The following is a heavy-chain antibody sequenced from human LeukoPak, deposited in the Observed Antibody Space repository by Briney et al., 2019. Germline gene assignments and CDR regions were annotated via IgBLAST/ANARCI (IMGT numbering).Heavy chain of an antibody. CDR1: GGSISNYY. V-gene: IGHV4-59*08. D-gene: IGHD2-15*01. J-gene: IGHJ5*02. Sequence: SETLSLACTVSGGSISNYYWSWIRQPPGKGLECIGYIYYSGSTNYNPSLKSRVTISVDTSKNQFSLRLSSVTAADTAVYYCARPLSLGYCSGGSCYGRGAWFDRWGQGTLVTVSS. CDR2: IYYSGST. CDR3: ARPLSLGYCSGGSCYGRGAWFDR.